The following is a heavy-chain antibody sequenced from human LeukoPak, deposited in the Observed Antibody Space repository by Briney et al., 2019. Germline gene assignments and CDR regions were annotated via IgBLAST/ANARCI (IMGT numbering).Heavy chain of an antibody. CDR3: ARVVVPAARGAFDI. Sequence: ASVKVSCKASGYTFTGYYMHWVRQAPGQGLEWMGWINPNSGGTNYAQKFQGRVTMTRDTSISTAYMELSRLRSDDTAVYYCARVVVPAARGAFDIWGQGTMVTVSS. V-gene: IGHV1-2*02. J-gene: IGHJ3*02. CDR1: GYTFTGYY. CDR2: INPNSGGT. D-gene: IGHD2-2*01.